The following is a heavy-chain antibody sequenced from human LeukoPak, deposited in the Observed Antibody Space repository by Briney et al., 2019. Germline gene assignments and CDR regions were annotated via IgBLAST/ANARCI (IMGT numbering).Heavy chain of an antibody. Sequence: PGGSLRLSCAASGFTFSSYEMNWVRQAPGKGLEWVSAISGSGGSTYYADSVKGRFTISRDNSKNTLYLQMNSLRAEDTAVYYCAKERGRPWNYPFDYWGQGTLVTVSS. CDR1: GFTFSSYE. V-gene: IGHV3-23*01. D-gene: IGHD1-7*01. J-gene: IGHJ4*02. CDR2: ISGSGGST. CDR3: AKERGRPWNYPFDY.